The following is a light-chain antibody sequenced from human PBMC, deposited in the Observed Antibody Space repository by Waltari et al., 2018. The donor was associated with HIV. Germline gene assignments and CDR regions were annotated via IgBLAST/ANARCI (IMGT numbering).Light chain of an antibody. V-gene: IGLV1-40*01. CDR3: QSYDSSLSGSV. CDR1: SSNIGAGYG. J-gene: IGLJ3*02. CDR2: CNI. Sequence: QSVLTQPPSVSGAPGQRVTISCTGSSSNIGAGYGVHWYQQLPGTAPKPLILCNIHRPSGVPDRCFGAKSVTSAALAITWLQAEDEADYYCQSYDSSLSGSVFGGVTKLTVL.